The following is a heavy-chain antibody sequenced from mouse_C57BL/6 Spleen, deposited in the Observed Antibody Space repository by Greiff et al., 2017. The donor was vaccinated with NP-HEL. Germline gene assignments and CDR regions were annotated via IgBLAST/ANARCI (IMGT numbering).Heavy chain of an antibody. CDR1: GYAFTNYL. CDR3: ARRRSYYSNYGDAMDY. Sequence: VQLQQSGAELVRPGTSVKVSCKASGYAFTNYLIAWVKQRPGQGLEWIGVINPGSGGTNYNGKFKGQATLTADKSYSTAYMQLSSLTSEDSAVYFCARRRSYYSNYGDAMDYWGQGTSVTVSS. CDR2: INPGSGGT. D-gene: IGHD2-5*01. J-gene: IGHJ4*01. V-gene: IGHV1-54*01.